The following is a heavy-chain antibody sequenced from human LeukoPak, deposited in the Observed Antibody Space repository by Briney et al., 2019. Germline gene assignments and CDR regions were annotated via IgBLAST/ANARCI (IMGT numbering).Heavy chain of an antibody. CDR1: GFTFSGYW. V-gene: IGHV3-7*01. CDR2: IKQDGSEK. Sequence: GGSLRLSCAASGFTFSGYWMSWVRQAPGKGLEWVANIKQDGSEKYYVDSVKGRFTISRDNAKNSLYLQMNSLRAEDTAVYYCARVVGYYYGSGSYGYFDYWGQGTLVTVSS. CDR3: ARVVGYYYGSGSYGYFDY. J-gene: IGHJ4*02. D-gene: IGHD3-10*01.